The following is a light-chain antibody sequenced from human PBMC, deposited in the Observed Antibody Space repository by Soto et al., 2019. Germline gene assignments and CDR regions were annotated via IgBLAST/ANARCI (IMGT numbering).Light chain of an antibody. CDR1: QNVSNW. Sequence: DVEMTQSPSTLPTSIGDRVTINCRASQNVSNWLAWYQQKPGKAPKLLIYKASRLESGVPSRFRDSGSGTDFTLTINSLQSDDFATYFCQQYSKESTFGQGTKLEIK. CDR3: QQYSKEST. V-gene: IGKV1-5*03. J-gene: IGKJ2*01. CDR2: KAS.